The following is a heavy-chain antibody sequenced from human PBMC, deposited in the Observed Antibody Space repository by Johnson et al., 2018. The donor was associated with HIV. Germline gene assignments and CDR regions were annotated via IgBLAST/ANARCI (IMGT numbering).Heavy chain of an antibody. D-gene: IGHD6-25*01. CDR2: ISYDGSVK. J-gene: IGHJ3*02. CDR3: AKETPSSGGTFDI. V-gene: IGHV3-30*18. CDR1: ALTFRNYG. Sequence: QVQLVESGGGVVQPGRSLRLSCVASALTFRNYGMHWVRQAPGKGLEWVAVISYDGSVKYYADAVKGRFTISRDNSKNTLFLQMNSLRAEDTAVYYCAKETPSSGGTFDIWGQGTMVTVSS.